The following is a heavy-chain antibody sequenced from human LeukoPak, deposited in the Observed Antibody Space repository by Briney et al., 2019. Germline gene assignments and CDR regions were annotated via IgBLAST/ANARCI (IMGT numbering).Heavy chain of an antibody. V-gene: IGHV3-53*01. CDR2: IYIGGST. CDR1: GFTVSSNY. Sequence: GGSLRLSCTASGFTVSSNYMSWVRQVPGQGLEWVSVIYIGGSTYYADAVRGRFTISRDNSKNTVHLQMNSLRAEDTAVYYCARGVGDCRGGSCYYWGQGTLVTVSS. CDR3: ARGVGDCRGGSCYY. J-gene: IGHJ4*02. D-gene: IGHD2-15*01.